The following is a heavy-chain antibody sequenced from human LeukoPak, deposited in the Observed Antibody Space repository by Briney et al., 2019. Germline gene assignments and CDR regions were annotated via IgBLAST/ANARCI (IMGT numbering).Heavy chain of an antibody. CDR2: ISAYNGNT. V-gene: IGHV1-18*01. D-gene: IGHD3-3*01. J-gene: IGHJ4*02. CDR3: ANFNGPDYDFWSGYSGGYDY. Sequence: GASVKVSCKASGYTFTSYGISWVRQAPGQGREWMGWISAYNGNTNYAQKLQGRVTMTTDTSTSTAYMELRSLRSDDTAVYYCANFNGPDYDFWSGYSGGYDYWGQGTLVTVSS. CDR1: GYTFTSYG.